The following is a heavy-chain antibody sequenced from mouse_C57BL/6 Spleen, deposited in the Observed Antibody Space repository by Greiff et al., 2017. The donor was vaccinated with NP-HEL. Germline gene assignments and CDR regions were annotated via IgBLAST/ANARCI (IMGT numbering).Heavy chain of an antibody. J-gene: IGHJ4*01. D-gene: IGHD2-5*01. Sequence: EVKVVESGGGLVKPGGSLKLSCAASGFTFSDYGMHWVRQAPEKGLEWVAYISSGSSTIYYADTVKGRFTISRDNAKNTLFLQMTSLRSEDTAMYYCASDYSNFYYYAMDYWGQGTSVTVSS. CDR3: ASDYSNFYYYAMDY. CDR1: GFTFSDYG. CDR2: ISSGSSTI. V-gene: IGHV5-17*01.